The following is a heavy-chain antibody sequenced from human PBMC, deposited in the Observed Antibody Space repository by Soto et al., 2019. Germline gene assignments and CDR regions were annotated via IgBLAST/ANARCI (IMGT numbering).Heavy chain of an antibody. CDR1: GYTFTSYA. J-gene: IGHJ4*02. V-gene: IGHV1-3*01. D-gene: IGHD6-19*01. CDR3: ARVKEWLPNQYYFDY. CDR2: INAGNGNT. Sequence: ASVNVSCKASGYTFTSYAMHWVRQAPGQRLEWMGWINAGNGNTKYSQKFQGRVTITRDTSASTAYMELSSLRSEDTAVYYCARVKEWLPNQYYFDYWGQGTLVTVSS.